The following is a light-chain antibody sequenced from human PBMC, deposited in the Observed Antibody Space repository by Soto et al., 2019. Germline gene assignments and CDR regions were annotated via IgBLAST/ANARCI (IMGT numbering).Light chain of an antibody. Sequence: DIVMTQSPDSLAVSLGERATINCKSSQSVLYSPNSKNYLAWYQQKPGQPLKLLIYWASTRESGVPNRFSGSGTGTDFTLTISSLQAEDVAVYYCQQYYGTPLTFGGGTKVEIK. J-gene: IGKJ4*01. CDR2: WAS. V-gene: IGKV4-1*01. CDR1: QSVLYSPNSKNY. CDR3: QQYYGTPLT.